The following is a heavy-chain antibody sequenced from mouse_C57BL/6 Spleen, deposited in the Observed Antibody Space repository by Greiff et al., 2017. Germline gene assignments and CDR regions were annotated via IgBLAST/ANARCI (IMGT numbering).Heavy chain of an antibody. D-gene: IGHD2-5*01. CDR2: INPNNGGT. Sequence: VQLQQSGPELVKPGASVKISCKASGYTFTDYYMNWVKQSHGKSLEWIGDINPNNGGTSYNQKFKGKATLTVDKSSSTAYMELRSLTSEDSAVYYCATYYSNLLFAYWGQGTLVTVSA. J-gene: IGHJ3*01. CDR3: ATYYSNLLFAY. CDR1: GYTFTDYY. V-gene: IGHV1-26*01.